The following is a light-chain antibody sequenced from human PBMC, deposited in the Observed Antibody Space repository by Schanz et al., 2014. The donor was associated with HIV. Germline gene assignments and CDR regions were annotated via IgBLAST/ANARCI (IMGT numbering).Light chain of an antibody. Sequence: QSALTQPPSASGSPGQSVTLSCTGTSSDVGDYNYVSWYQQHPGKAPKIMIYEVSKRPSGVPDRFSGSKSDNTASLTVSGLQAEDEADYYCSSYAGSNNLLFGGGTKLTVL. CDR3: SSYAGSNNLL. V-gene: IGLV2-8*01. CDR2: EVS. J-gene: IGLJ2*01. CDR1: SSDVGDYNY.